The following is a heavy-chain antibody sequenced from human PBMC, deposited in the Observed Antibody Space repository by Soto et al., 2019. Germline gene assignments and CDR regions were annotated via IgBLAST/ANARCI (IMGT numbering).Heavy chain of an antibody. CDR1: GYTFHNYG. Sequence: ASVKVSCKASGYTFHNYGVNWVRQAPGHGLEWMGRISAYNYNTHYAQNFEGRVTMTTDTSTSTAYMELRSLRAEDTAVYYCAKPDTTMVRGVLFTRNWGQGTLVTVSS. CDR3: AKPDTTMVRGVLFTRN. V-gene: IGHV1-18*01. J-gene: IGHJ4*02. D-gene: IGHD3-10*01. CDR2: ISAYNYNT.